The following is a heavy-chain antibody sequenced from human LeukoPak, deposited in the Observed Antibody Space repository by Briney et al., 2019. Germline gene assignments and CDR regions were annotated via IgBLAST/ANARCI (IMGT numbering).Heavy chain of an antibody. Sequence: GGSLRLSRVASGFTFTSNAMTWVRQAPGKGLECVSAITGDGTTTYYADSVKGRFTVSRDNSRNTLYLQMHSLRAEDTAVYYCAKESLRVVPSATFDYWGQGTLVTVSS. CDR2: ITGDGTTT. V-gene: IGHV3-23*01. CDR3: AKESLRVVPSATFDY. CDR1: GFTFTSNA. D-gene: IGHD2-2*01. J-gene: IGHJ4*02.